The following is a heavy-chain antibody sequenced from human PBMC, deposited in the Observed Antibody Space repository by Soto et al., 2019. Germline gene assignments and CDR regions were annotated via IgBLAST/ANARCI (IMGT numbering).Heavy chain of an antibody. CDR1: GGSVSSVGYY. CDR3: VRAGSCTNGVCSVFDY. CDR2: ITYSGNT. J-gene: IGHJ4*02. D-gene: IGHD2-8*01. Sequence: PSETLSLTCTVSGGSVSSVGYYWSWIRQHPWKGLEWIGYITYSGNTYYNPSLESRVTMSADTSKNQFSLKLRSVTAADTAVYFCVRAGSCTNGVCSVFDYWGQGXLVTVSS. V-gene: IGHV4-31*03.